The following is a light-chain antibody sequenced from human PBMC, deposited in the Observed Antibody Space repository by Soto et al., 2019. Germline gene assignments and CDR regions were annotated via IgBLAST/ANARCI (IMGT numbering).Light chain of an antibody. V-gene: IGKV3-20*01. CDR1: QSVSSSY. CDR3: QQYGSSPPWT. CDR2: GAS. J-gene: IGKJ1*01. Sequence: EIVLTQSPGTLSLSPGERATLSCRASQSVSSSYLAWYQQKPGQAPRLLIYGASSRATGIPDRFSGSGSATDFPLTISTLEPEDFEVYYCQQYGSSPPWTFGQGTKVEIK.